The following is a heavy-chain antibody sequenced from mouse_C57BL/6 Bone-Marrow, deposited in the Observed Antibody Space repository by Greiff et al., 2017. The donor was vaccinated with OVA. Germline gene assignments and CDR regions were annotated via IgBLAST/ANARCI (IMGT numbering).Heavy chain of an antibody. V-gene: IGHV14-4*01. CDR1: GFNIKDDY. CDR3: TTDWLRFHWYFDV. CDR2: IDPENGDT. J-gene: IGHJ1*03. D-gene: IGHD1-1*01. Sequence: EVQLQQSGAELVRPGASVKLSCTASGFNIKDDYMHWVKQRPEQGLEWIGWIDPENGDTEYASKFQGKATITADTSSNTAYLQLSSLTSEDTAVYYCTTDWLRFHWYFDVGGTGTTVTVSS.